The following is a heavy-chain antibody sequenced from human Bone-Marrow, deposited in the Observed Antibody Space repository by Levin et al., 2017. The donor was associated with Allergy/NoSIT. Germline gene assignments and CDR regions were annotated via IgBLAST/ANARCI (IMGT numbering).Heavy chain of an antibody. V-gene: IGHV3-21*01. Sequence: GGSLRLSCAASGFTFSSYSMNWVRQAPGKGLEWVSSISSSSSYIYYADSVKGRFTISRDNAKNSLYLQMNSLRAEDTAVYYCARDSYGDYNYYYGMDVWGQGTTVTVSS. D-gene: IGHD4-17*01. CDR3: ARDSYGDYNYYYGMDV. CDR2: ISSSSSYI. CDR1: GFTFSSYS. J-gene: IGHJ6*02.